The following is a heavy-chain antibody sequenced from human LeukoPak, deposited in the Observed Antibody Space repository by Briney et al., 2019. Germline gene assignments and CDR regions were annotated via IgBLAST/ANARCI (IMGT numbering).Heavy chain of an antibody. D-gene: IGHD6-19*01. J-gene: IGHJ4*02. CDR3: ARGKQWLVHFFDY. Sequence: PSETLSLTCAVYGGSFSGYYWSWIRQPPGKGLEWIGEINHSGSTNYNLSLKGRVTISVDTSKNQFSLKLSSVTAADTAVYYCARGKQWLVHFFDYWGQGTLVTVSS. CDR1: GGSFSGYY. V-gene: IGHV4-34*01. CDR2: INHSGST.